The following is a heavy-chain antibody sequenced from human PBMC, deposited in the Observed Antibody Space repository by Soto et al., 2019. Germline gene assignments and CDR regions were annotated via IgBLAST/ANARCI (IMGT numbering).Heavy chain of an antibody. CDR2: IKPDGSEK. V-gene: IGHV3-7*03. Sequence: GGSVRLSGEACERAFSGDCMTWDRQAPGKGLEWVADIKPDGSEKYYVDSVEGRFTISRDNAKNSIYLEMNSLRVEDTAVYYCARSITTLGVVTISDDNWFDPWGQGTPVTVSS. CDR3: ARSITTLGVVTISDDNWFDP. D-gene: IGHD3-3*01. J-gene: IGHJ5*02. CDR1: ERAFSGDC.